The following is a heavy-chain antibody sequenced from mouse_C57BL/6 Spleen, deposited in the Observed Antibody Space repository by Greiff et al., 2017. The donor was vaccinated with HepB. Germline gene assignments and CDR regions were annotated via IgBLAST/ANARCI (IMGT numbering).Heavy chain of an antibody. CDR3: ARSPGGGPWFAY. J-gene: IGHJ3*01. D-gene: IGHD4-1*01. V-gene: IGHV1-50*01. CDR2: IDPSDSYT. CDR1: GYTFTSYW. Sequence: QVQLQQPGAELVKPGASVKLSCKASGYTFTSYWMQWVKQRPGQGLEWIGEIDPSDSYTNYNQKFKGKATLTVDTSSSTAYMQLSSLTSEDSAVYYCARSPGGGPWFAYWGQGTLVTVSA.